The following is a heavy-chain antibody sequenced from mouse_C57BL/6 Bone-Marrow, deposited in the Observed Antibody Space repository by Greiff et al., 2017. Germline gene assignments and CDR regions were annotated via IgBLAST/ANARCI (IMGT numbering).Heavy chain of an antibody. CDR2: IDPENGDT. CDR3: CTPTDGYYGGFGY. CDR1: GFNIKDAY. J-gene: IGHJ2*01. D-gene: IGHD2-3*01. V-gene: IGHV14-4*01. Sequence: VQLQQSGAELVRPGASVKLSCPASGFNIKDAYTHWVKQRPEQGLAWIGWIDPENGDTEYASTLPGTDTITADTSSNTASLQLSSLTSEYTAVYYCCTPTDGYYGGFGYWGQGTPLTVSS.